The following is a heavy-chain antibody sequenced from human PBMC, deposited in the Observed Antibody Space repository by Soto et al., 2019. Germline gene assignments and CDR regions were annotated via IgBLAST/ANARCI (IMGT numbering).Heavy chain of an antibody. CDR1: GFSLSTIGVG. D-gene: IGHD2-21*02. V-gene: IGHV2-5*02. CDR2: IYWDDDK. J-gene: IGHJ6*02. Sequence: QITLKESGPTLVKPTQTLTLTCTFSGFSLSTIGVGVGWIRQPPGKALEWLALIYWDDDKRYSPSLKSRLTVTKDTAKNLVFLTMTNMDPVDTATYYCVQSRCGGVCLLSYSSHSYYGLDVWGQGTTVTVSS. CDR3: VQSRCGGVCLLSYSSHSYYGLDV.